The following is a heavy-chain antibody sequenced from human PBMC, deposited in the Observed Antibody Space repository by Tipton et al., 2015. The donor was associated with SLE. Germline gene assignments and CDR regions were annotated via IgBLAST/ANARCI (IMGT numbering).Heavy chain of an antibody. CDR1: GYTFTSYG. Sequence: QSGAEVKKPGASVKVSCKASGYTFTSYGISWVRQAPGQGLEWMGWISGYNGNTNYAQKLQGRVTMTTDTSTRTVYMELTGLRSDDTALYYCARELTKSFDYWGQGTLVTVSS. V-gene: IGHV1-18*01. CDR3: ARELTKSFDY. J-gene: IGHJ4*02. D-gene: IGHD4-11*01. CDR2: ISGYNGNT.